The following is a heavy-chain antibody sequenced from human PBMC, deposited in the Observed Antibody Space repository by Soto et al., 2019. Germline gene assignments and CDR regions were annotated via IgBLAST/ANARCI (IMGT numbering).Heavy chain of an antibody. CDR1: GYTFTGYY. Sequence: ASVKVSCKASGYTFTGYYMHWVRQAPGQGLEWMGWNNPNSGGTNYAQKFQGRVTMTRDTSISTAYMDLSRLGSDDTAVYYCARVYSGRSYDAFHLWGQGTMVTVSS. V-gene: IGHV1-2*02. J-gene: IGHJ3*01. CDR3: ARVYSGRSYDAFHL. CDR2: NNPNSGGT. D-gene: IGHD2-15*01.